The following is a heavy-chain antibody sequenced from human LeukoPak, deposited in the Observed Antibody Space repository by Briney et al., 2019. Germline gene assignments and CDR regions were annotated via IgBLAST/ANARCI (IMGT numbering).Heavy chain of an antibody. CDR1: GGSFSGYY. V-gene: IGHV4-34*01. CDR2: INHSGST. CDR3: ARDVVVVPAAIHYGMDV. J-gene: IGHJ6*02. D-gene: IGHD2-2*01. Sequence: SETLSLTCAVYGGSFSGYYWSWIRQPPGKGLEWIGEINHSGSTNYNPSLKSRVTISVDTSKNQFSLNLSSVAAADTAVYYCARDVVVVPAAIHYGMDVWGQGTTVAVSS.